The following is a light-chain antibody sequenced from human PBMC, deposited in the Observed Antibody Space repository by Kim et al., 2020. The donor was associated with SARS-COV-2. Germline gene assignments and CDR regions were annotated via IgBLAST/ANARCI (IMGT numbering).Light chain of an antibody. V-gene: IGKV1-5*03. Sequence: DIQMTQSPSTLSASVGDTVTISCRASESFSSWLAWYQQKPGKAPNLLIYKASNLESGVPSRFSGSESGTEFTLTITSLQPDDFATYCCQQYYIFPYTFGQGTELEI. CDR1: ESFSSW. J-gene: IGKJ2*01. CDR3: QQYYIFPYT. CDR2: KAS.